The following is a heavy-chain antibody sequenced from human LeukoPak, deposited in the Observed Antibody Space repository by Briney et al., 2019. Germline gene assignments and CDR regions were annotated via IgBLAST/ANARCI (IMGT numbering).Heavy chain of an antibody. CDR3: ARVWATPGRYFYYMDV. CDR1: GDSVSSNSAV. J-gene: IGHJ6*03. CDR2: TYYRSRWFN. Sequence: SQTLSLTCAISGDSVSSNSAVWNWIRQSPSRGLEWLGRTYYRSRWFNDYAVSVKSRMTINPDTSKNQFSLQLNSVTPEDTAVYYCARVWATPGRYFYYMDVWGKGTTVTVSS. V-gene: IGHV6-1*01. D-gene: IGHD5-12*01.